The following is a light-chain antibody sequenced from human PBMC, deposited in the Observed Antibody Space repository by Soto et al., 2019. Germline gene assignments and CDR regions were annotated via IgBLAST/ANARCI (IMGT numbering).Light chain of an antibody. CDR2: GNS. CDR3: QSFDSSSFYV. V-gene: IGLV1-40*01. J-gene: IGLJ1*01. Sequence: VLTQPPSVSGAPGRRVTISCTGSISNIGTGYDVHWYQQLPGTAPKLLVYGNSNRPSGVPDRFSGSKSGTSASLAITGLQAEDEADYYCQSFDSSSFYVFGTGTKVTVL. CDR1: ISNIGTGYD.